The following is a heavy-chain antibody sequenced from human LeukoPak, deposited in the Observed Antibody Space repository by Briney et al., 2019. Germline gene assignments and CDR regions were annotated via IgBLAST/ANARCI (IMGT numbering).Heavy chain of an antibody. CDR2: IYYSGST. J-gene: IGHJ4*02. CDR1: GDSISSSTYY. V-gene: IGHV4-39*01. Sequence: SETLSLTCTVSGDSISSSTYYWGWIRQPPGKGLEWIGSIYYSGSTYYNPSLTSRVTISVDTSKSQFSLRLSSVTAADTAVYYCASLYYYDSSGPVDYWGQGTLATVSS. CDR3: ASLYYYDSSGPVDY. D-gene: IGHD3-22*01.